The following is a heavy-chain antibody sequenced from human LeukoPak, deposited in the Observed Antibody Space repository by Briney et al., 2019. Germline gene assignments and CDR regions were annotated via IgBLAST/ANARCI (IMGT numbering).Heavy chain of an antibody. CDR1: GFTFDDYA. CDR2: ISWNSGSI. J-gene: IGHJ4*02. CDR3: ARDTSGIPGY. V-gene: IGHV3-9*01. Sequence: PGGSLRLSCAASGFTFDDYAMHWVRQAPGKGLEWVSGISWNSGSIGYADSVKDRFTISRDNSKNALFLQMNSLRVEDTAVYYCARDTSGIPGYWGQGTLVTVSS. D-gene: IGHD3-10*01.